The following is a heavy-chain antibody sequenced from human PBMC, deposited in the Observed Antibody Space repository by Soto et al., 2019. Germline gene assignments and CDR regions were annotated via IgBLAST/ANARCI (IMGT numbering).Heavy chain of an antibody. V-gene: IGHV3-9*01. D-gene: IGHD3-10*01. Sequence: EVQLVESGGGLVQPGRSLRLSCAASGFTFDDYAMHWVRQAPGKGLEWVSVISWNSGSIGYADSVKGRFTISRDNAKNSLYLQMNSLRAEDTALYYCAKDAITMVRGVISYYGMDVWGQGTTVTVSS. CDR2: ISWNSGSI. J-gene: IGHJ6*02. CDR3: AKDAITMVRGVISYYGMDV. CDR1: GFTFDDYA.